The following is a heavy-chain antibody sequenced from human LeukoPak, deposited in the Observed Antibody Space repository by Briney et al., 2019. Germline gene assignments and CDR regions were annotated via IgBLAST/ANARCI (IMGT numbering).Heavy chain of an antibody. CDR3: ARDHPPRYSSSGAFDI. D-gene: IGHD6-6*01. CDR2: ISAYNGNT. Sequence: GASVKVSCKASGYTFTSYGISWVRQAPGQGLDWMEWISAYNGNTNYAQKLQGRVTMTTDTSTSTAYMELRSLRSDDTAVYYCARDHPPRYSSSGAFDIWGQGTMVTVSS. CDR1: GYTFTSYG. J-gene: IGHJ3*02. V-gene: IGHV1-18*04.